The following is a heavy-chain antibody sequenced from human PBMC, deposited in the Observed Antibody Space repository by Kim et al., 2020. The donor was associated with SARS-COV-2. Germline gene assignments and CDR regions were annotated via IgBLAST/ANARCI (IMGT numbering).Heavy chain of an antibody. CDR1: GGSFSDNY. Sequence: SETLSLTCAVYGGSFSDNYWNWVRQPPGKGLEWIGEITHSGITTYNPSLKSRVTMSVDPSKSQFSLNLRSVTAADTAVYYCVRGKRDRDLRVNTFYYYY. CDR3: VRGKRDRDLRVNTFYYYY. D-gene: IGHD2-2*02. V-gene: IGHV4-34*01. J-gene: IGHJ6*03. CDR2: ITHSGIT.